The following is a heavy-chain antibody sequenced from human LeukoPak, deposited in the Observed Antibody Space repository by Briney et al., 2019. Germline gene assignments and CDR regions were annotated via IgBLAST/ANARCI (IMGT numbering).Heavy chain of an antibody. V-gene: IGHV3-23*01. J-gene: IGHJ4*02. CDR3: AKSSYYDSSGYYREYYFDY. CDR2: VSGGGGST. CDR1: GFIFSSYA. D-gene: IGHD3-22*01. Sequence: GGSLRLSCAASGFIFSSYAMSWVRQAPGKGLEWVSSVSGGGGSTYYADSVKGRFTISRDNSKSTLFLQMNSLRAEDTAVYYCAKSSYYDSSGYYREYYFDYWGQGTLVTVSS.